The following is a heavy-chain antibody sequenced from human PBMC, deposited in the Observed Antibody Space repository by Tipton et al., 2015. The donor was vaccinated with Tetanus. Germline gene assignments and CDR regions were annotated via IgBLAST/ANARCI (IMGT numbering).Heavy chain of an antibody. CDR2: ISAYNGKT. CDR1: GYNFVNFG. J-gene: IGHJ6*02. Sequence: QLVQSGSEMKEPGASVKVSCKASGYNFVNFGITWVRQAPGQGLEWVGWISAYNGKTKYAQKLQGRVTTTTDRSASTAYMDLRRLRPDDTAVYYCARVQEQRIYFYGMDVWGQGTTVTVSS. V-gene: IGHV1-18*01. D-gene: IGHD6-25*01. CDR3: ARVQEQRIYFYGMDV.